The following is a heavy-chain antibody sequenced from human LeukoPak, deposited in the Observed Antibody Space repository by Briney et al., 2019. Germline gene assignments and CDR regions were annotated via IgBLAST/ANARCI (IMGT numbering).Heavy chain of an antibody. J-gene: IGHJ3*02. D-gene: IGHD2-8*01. CDR1: GFNFDAYA. CDR3: ARIGVYGDSFDI. Sequence: GGSLRLSCAASGFNFDAYAMHWVRQAPGKGLQWISLISADGGSTYYADSVKGRFTISRDNSRNSLYLQMNNLRAEDTALYYCARIGVYGDSFDIWGQGTMVTVSS. V-gene: IGHV3-43*02. CDR2: ISADGGST.